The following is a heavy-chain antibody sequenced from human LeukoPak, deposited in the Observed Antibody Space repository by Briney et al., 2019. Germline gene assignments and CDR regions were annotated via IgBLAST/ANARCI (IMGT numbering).Heavy chain of an antibody. V-gene: IGHV4-34*01. J-gene: IGHJ6*04. CDR3: ARSGGPPAGPRFHSYYCYGMDV. Sequence: PSETLSLTCAVYGGSFSGYYWSWIRQPPGKGLEWIGEINHSGSTNYNPSLKSRVTISVDTSKNQFSLKLSSVTAANTAVYYCARSGGPPAGPRFHSYYCYGMDVWGKGTTVTVSS. CDR1: GGSFSGYY. D-gene: IGHD2-2*01. CDR2: INHSGST.